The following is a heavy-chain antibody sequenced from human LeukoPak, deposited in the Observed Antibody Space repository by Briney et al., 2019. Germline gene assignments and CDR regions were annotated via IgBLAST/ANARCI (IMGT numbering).Heavy chain of an antibody. J-gene: IGHJ4*02. Sequence: GESLKISCKGSGYSFTSYWIGWVRQMPGKGLEWMGIIYPGDSDTRYSPSFQGQVTISVDKSISTAYLQWNSLKASDTAIYYCARQDGSAWYYFDYWGQGTLVTVSS. CDR1: GYSFTSYW. CDR2: IYPGDSDT. CDR3: ARQDGSAWYYFDY. V-gene: IGHV5-51*01. D-gene: IGHD6-19*01.